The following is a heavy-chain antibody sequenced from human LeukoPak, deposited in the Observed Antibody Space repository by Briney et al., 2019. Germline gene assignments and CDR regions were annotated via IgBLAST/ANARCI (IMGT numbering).Heavy chain of an antibody. CDR1: GYSISSGYY. CDR3: AREEMGGIDY. V-gene: IGHV4-38-2*02. D-gene: IGHD5-24*01. J-gene: IGHJ4*02. CDR2: IYHSGSA. Sequence: SETLSLTCGVSGYSISSGYYWGWIRQPPGKGLEWIGSIYHSGSAYYNPSLKSRVTISLGTSKNQFSLKLSSVTAADTAVYYCAREEMGGIDYWGQGTLVTVPS.